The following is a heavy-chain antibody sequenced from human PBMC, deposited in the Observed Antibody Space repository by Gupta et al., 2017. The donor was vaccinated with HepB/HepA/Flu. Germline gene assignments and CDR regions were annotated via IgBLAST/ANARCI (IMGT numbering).Heavy chain of an antibody. V-gene: IGHV3-48*02. Sequence: EVQLVESGGGLVQPGGSLRLSCAAAGFTFSTYSMNWVRQAPGKGLEWISYISSTLGTIYYADSVKGRFTISRDNDKNSLYLQMNSLRDDDTAVYYCARDCSSTSCYTLAYWGQGTLVTGSS. CDR3: ARDCSSTSCYTLAY. CDR2: ISSTLGTI. CDR1: GFTFSTYS. J-gene: IGHJ4*02. D-gene: IGHD2-2*02.